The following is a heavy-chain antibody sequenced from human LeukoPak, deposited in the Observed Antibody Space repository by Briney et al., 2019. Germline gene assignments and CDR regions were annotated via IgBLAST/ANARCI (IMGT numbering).Heavy chain of an antibody. CDR1: GDSVSSTSVA. CDR2: TYYRTKWYY. V-gene: IGHV6-1*01. CDR3: AKGLRLENWFDP. J-gene: IGHJ5*02. D-gene: IGHD5-12*01. Sequence: SQTLSLTCAISGDSVSSTSVAWNWIRQSPSRGLEWLGGTYYRTKWYYEYAVSVKSRVTINPDTSKNQFSLQLNSVTPEDTAVYYCAKGLRLENWFDPWGQGTLVTVSS.